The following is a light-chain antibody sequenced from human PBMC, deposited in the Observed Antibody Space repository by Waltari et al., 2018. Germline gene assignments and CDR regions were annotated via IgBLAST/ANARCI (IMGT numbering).Light chain of an antibody. V-gene: IGKV3-11*01. CDR2: DTS. CDR3: QEGSNWPSIT. CDR1: QSVSSS. Sequence: EIVLTQSPATPSLSPGARATLSCRASQSVSSSLARYQQQPGPAPRLLISDTSFSAPRIPARFSGSGSGTDFNLTISSLEPEDFVVYDGQEGSNWPSITFGEGTRLEIK. J-gene: IGKJ5*01.